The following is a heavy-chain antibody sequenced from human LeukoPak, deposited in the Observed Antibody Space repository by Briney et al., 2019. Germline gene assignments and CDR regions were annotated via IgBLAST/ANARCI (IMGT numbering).Heavy chain of an antibody. Sequence: ASVKVSCKASGYTFTSYGISWVRQAPGQGLEWMGGIIPIFGTANYAQKFQGRVTITADESTSTAYMELSSLRSEDTAVYYCARVHGIAVAGTYYYGMDVWGQGTTVTVSS. V-gene: IGHV1-69*13. CDR3: ARVHGIAVAGTYYYGMDV. CDR2: IIPIFGTA. J-gene: IGHJ6*02. CDR1: GYTFTSYG. D-gene: IGHD6-19*01.